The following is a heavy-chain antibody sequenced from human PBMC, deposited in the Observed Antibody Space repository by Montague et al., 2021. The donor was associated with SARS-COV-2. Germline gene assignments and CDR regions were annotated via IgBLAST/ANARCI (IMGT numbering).Heavy chain of an antibody. J-gene: IGHJ3*02. V-gene: IGHV4-39*01. Sequence: SETLSLTCTVSGGSISSSGYYWGWIRQPPGKGLEWIGSIYYSGSTYYNPSLKSRVTISVDTSKNQFSLKLSSVTAADTAVYYCARFPTSYYYDSKAAPATSDAFDIWGQGTVVTVSS. CDR2: IYYSGST. D-gene: IGHD3-22*01. CDR3: ARFPTSYYYDSKAAPATSDAFDI. CDR1: GGSISSSGYY.